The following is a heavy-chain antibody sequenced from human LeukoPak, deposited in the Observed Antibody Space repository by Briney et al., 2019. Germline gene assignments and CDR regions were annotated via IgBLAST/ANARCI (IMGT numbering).Heavy chain of an antibody. J-gene: IGHJ4*02. CDR1: GFTFSSYG. Sequence: GGSLRLSCAASGFTFSSYGMHWVRQAPGKGLEWVAFIRCDGSNKYYADSVKGRFTISRDNSKNTLYLQMNSLRAEDTAVYYCAKRDLNYDSSGQMGYWGQGTLVTVSS. D-gene: IGHD3-22*01. CDR3: AKRDLNYDSSGQMGY. V-gene: IGHV3-30*02. CDR2: IRCDGSNK.